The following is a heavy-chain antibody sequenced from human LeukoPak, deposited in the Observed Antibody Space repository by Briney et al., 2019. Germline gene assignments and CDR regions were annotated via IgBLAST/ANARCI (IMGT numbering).Heavy chain of an antibody. J-gene: IGHJ4*02. CDR2: TSPDSGET. CDR1: GYTFTDYY. D-gene: IGHD1-1*01. CDR3: ARDGNFDY. V-gene: IGHV1-2*02. Sequence: ASVKVSCKASGYTFTDYYMHWVRQAPGQGLEWMGWTSPDSGETSYAQKFQGRVTMTRDTSIRTAYMEVHSLRPDDTAVFYCARDGNFDYWGQGTLVTVSS.